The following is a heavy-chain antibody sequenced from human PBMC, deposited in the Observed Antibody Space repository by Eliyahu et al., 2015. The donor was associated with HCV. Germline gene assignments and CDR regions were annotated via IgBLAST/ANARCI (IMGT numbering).Heavy chain of an antibody. CDR1: GGSISSGSYY. CDR2: IYTSGST. D-gene: IGHD2-8*01. V-gene: IGHV4-61*02. Sequence: QVQLQESGPGLVKPSQTLSLTCTVXGGSISSGSYYWNWIRQPAGKGLEWIGRIYTSGSTNYNPSLKSRVTISVDTSKNQFSLKLSSVTAADTAVYYCARAGRWTNGGDYWGQGTLVTVSS. J-gene: IGHJ4*02. CDR3: ARAGRWTNGGDY.